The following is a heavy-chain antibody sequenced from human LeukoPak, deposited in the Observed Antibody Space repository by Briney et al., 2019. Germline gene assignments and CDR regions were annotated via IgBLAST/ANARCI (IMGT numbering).Heavy chain of an antibody. CDR2: INHSGST. CDR3: ARRNGQDIVATFRRRYYFDY. V-gene: IGHV4-34*01. CDR1: GGSFSGYC. D-gene: IGHD5-12*01. J-gene: IGHJ4*02. Sequence: SETLSLTCAVYGGSFSGYCWSWIRQPPGKGLEWIGEINHSGSTNYNPSLKSRVTISISTSKNQFSLKLSSVTAADTAVYYCARRNGQDIVATFRRRYYFDYWGQGTLVTVSS.